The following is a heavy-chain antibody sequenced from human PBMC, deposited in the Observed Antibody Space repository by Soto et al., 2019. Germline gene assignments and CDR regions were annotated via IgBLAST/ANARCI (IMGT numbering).Heavy chain of an antibody. V-gene: IGHV1-18*04. Sequence: VASVKVSCKASGYTFTASYIHWVRQAPGQGLEWMGWISAYNGNTNYAQKLQGRVTMTTDTSTSTAYMELRSLRSDDTAVYYCARVAGGDYYYGMDVWGQGTTVTVSS. D-gene: IGHD6-19*01. CDR2: ISAYNGNT. CDR3: ARVAGGDYYYGMDV. CDR1: GYTFTASY. J-gene: IGHJ6*02.